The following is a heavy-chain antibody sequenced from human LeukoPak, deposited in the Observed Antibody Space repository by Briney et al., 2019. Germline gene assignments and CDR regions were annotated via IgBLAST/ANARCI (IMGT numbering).Heavy chain of an antibody. CDR1: GFIFSRYT. V-gene: IGHV3-30-3*01. Sequence: RSLRLSCAASGFIFSRYTLHWVRQAPGKGLEWVSMISFDGSTKDYADSVKGRFTISRDNSKNTLDLQMTSLRTEDTAVYYCARGVVTAYAAFDSWGQGTLVTVSS. D-gene: IGHD2-21*02. J-gene: IGHJ4*02. CDR3: ARGVVTAYAAFDS. CDR2: ISFDGSTK.